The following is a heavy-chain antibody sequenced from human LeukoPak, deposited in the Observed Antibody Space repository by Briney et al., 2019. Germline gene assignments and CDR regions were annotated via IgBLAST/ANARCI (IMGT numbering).Heavy chain of an antibody. Sequence: GGSLRLSCAASGFTFSSYGMHWVRQAPGKGLEWVSSISSSSSYIYYADSVKGRFTISRDNAKNSLYLQMNSLRAEDTAVYYCAREWTTVTTVDYWGQGTLVTVSS. J-gene: IGHJ4*02. CDR1: GFTFSSYG. D-gene: IGHD4-17*01. V-gene: IGHV3-21*01. CDR3: AREWTTVTTVDY. CDR2: ISSSSSYI.